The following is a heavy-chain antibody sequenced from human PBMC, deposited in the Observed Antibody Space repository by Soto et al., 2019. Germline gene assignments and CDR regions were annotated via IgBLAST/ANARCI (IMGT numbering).Heavy chain of an antibody. CDR3: ARGPGAFFDWLLSPRAFDI. D-gene: IGHD3-9*01. Sequence: QVQLQQWGAGLLKPSETLSLTCAVYGGSFSGYYWSWIRQPPGKGLEWIGEIHHSGSTNYNPSLKSRVSVSVDTSKNQFSLKLSSVTAADTAVYYCARGPGAFFDWLLSPRAFDIWGQGTIVTVSS. J-gene: IGHJ3*02. CDR1: GGSFSGYY. V-gene: IGHV4-34*01. CDR2: IHHSGST.